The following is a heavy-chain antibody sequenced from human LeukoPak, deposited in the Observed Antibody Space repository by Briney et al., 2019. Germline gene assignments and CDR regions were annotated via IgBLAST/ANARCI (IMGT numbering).Heavy chain of an antibody. Sequence: PGGSLRLSCAASGLTFSSYWMHWVRQAPGKGLVWVSRINSDGSSTSYADSVKGRFTISRDNAKNTLYLQMNSLRAEDTAVYYCARDKKWFGELVDNWFDPWGQGTLVTVSS. CDR1: GLTFSSYW. CDR3: ARDKKWFGELVDNWFDP. V-gene: IGHV3-74*01. CDR2: INSDGSST. J-gene: IGHJ5*02. D-gene: IGHD3-10*01.